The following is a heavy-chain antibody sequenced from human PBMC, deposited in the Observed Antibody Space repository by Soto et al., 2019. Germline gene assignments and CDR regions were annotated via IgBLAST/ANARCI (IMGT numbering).Heavy chain of an antibody. CDR2: IFHSGNA. D-gene: IGHD2-15*01. CDR1: GGSMKNFY. J-gene: IGHJ4*01. CDR3: ARAHAPTLPFDY. Sequence: SETLSLTCTVCGGSMKNFYWSWIRQPPGKRLEWIGFIFHSGNAKYNPSLKSRVTISIDTSKIQFSLSLDSVTPADTAVYFCARAHAPTLPFDYWGLGTLVTVSS. V-gene: IGHV4-59*01.